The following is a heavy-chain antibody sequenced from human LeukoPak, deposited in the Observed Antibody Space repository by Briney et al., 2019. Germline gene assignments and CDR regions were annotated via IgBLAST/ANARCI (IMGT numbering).Heavy chain of an antibody. CDR2: IYYSGST. V-gene: IGHV4-39*07. Sequence: SETLSLTCTVSGGSIGSSSYYWGWIRQPPGKGLEWIGSIYYSGSTYYNPSLKSRVTISVDTSKNQFSLKLSSVTAADTAVYYCARDRYYDFWSGPGTDYWGQGTLVTVSS. CDR3: ARDRYYDFWSGPGTDY. CDR1: GGSIGSSSYY. D-gene: IGHD3-3*01. J-gene: IGHJ4*02.